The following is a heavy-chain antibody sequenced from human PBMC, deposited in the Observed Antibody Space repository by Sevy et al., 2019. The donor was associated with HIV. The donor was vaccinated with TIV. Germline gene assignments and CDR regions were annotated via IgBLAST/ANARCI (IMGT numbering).Heavy chain of an antibody. Sequence: SETLSLTCTVSGYSISSGYFWGWIRQPPGKGLEWIGSIDHSGSTYYNPSLKSRVTISIDTSKNQFALRLSSVTAADTAVYYCANFGRLLIINGGAFDIWGQGTMVTVSS. J-gene: IGHJ3*02. V-gene: IGHV4-38-2*02. CDR1: GYSISSGYF. D-gene: IGHD3-9*01. CDR2: IDHSGST. CDR3: ANFGRLLIINGGAFDI.